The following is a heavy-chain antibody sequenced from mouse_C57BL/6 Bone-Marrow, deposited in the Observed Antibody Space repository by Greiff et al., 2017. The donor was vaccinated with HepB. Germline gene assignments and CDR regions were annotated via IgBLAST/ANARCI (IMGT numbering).Heavy chain of an antibody. CDR3: TRSYYYGSYWYFDV. CDR1: GYTFTDYE. CDR2: IDPETGGT. J-gene: IGHJ1*03. D-gene: IGHD1-1*01. V-gene: IGHV1-15*01. Sequence: VQLQQSGAELVRPGASVTLSCKASGYTFTDYEMHWVKQTPVHGLEWIGAIDPETGGTAYNQKFKGKAILTADKSSSTAYMELRSPTSEDSAVYYCTRSYYYGSYWYFDVWGTGTTVTVSS.